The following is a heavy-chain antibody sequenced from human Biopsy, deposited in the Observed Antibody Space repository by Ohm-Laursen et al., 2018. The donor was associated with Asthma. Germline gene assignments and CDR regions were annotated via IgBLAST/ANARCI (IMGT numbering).Heavy chain of an antibody. CDR2: IWYDGSNK. CDR1: GFSFSSYG. V-gene: IGHV3-33*01. Sequence: SLRLSCAAFGFSFSSYGMHWVRQAPGKGLEWVAVIWYDGSNKYYADSVKGRFTISRDNSKNTLYLQMNSLRAEDTAVYYCARGGLGYCSSTSCYQNYYCGMDVWGQGTTVTVSS. J-gene: IGHJ6*02. D-gene: IGHD2-2*01. CDR3: ARGGLGYCSSTSCYQNYYCGMDV.